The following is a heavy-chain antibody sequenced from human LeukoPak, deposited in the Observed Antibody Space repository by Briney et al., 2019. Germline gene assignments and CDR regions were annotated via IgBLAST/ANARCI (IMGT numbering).Heavy chain of an antibody. J-gene: IGHJ4*02. CDR2: MNPNSGNT. V-gene: IGHV1-8*03. D-gene: IGHD6-13*01. Sequence: ASVKVSCKASGYTFTSYDINWVRQATGQGLEWMGWMNPNSGNTGYAQKFQGRVTITRNTSISTAYMELSSLRSEDTAVYYCARGRVSYSSSWWIYYFDNWGQGTLVTVSS. CDR3: ARGRVSYSSSWWIYYFDN. CDR1: GYTFTSYD.